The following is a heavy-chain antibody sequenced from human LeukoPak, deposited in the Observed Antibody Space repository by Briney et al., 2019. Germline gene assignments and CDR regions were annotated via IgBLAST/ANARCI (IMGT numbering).Heavy chain of an antibody. CDR1: GGSISSYY. V-gene: IGHV4-59*01. D-gene: IGHD4-23*01. J-gene: IGHJ2*01. CDR2: IYYSGST. Sequence: PSETLSLTCTVSGGSISSYYWSWIRQPPGKGLEWIGYIYYSGSTNYTPSLKSRVTISVDTSKNQFSLKLSSVTAADTAVYYCARTRSTVVKYFDLWGRGTLVTVSS. CDR3: ARTRSTVVKYFDL.